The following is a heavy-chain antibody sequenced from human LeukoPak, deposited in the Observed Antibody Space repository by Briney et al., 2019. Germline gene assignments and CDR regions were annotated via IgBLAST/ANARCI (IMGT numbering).Heavy chain of an antibody. J-gene: IGHJ6*04. D-gene: IGHD2-2*01. CDR2: IIPIFGTA. V-gene: IGHV1-69*13. CDR3: AHSGLYCSSTSCYLDYGMDV. Sequence: SVKVSCKASGGTFSSYAISGVRQPPGQGLEWMGGIIPIFGTANYAQKLQGRVTITADESTSTAYMELSSLRSEDTAVYYCAHSGLYCSSTSCYLDYGMDVWGKGTTVTVSS. CDR1: GGTFSSYA.